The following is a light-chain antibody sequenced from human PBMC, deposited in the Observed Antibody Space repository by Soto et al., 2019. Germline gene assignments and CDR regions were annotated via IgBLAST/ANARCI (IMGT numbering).Light chain of an antibody. CDR3: QPDCCSIFT. J-gene: IGKJ3*01. CDR2: GAS. Sequence: EIVLTQSPGTLSLSPGERATLSCRASPSVSSSYLAWYQQKPGQAPRLLIYGASSRATGIPDRFSGSGSGTDFTLTISSLEPEDLAVYYCQPDCCSIFTVGPGTKVYIK. CDR1: PSVSSSY. V-gene: IGKV3-20*01.